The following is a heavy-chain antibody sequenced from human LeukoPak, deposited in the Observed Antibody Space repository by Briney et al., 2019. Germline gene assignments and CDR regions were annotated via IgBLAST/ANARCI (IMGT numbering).Heavy chain of an antibody. Sequence: GGSLRLSCAASGFTLSSYAMSWVRQAPGKGLEWVSAISGSGGSTYYADSVKGRFTISRDNSKNTLYLQMNSLRAEDTAVYYCAKAFSGSYYYGMDVWGQGTTVTVSS. CDR3: AKAFSGSYYYGMDV. CDR2: ISGSGGST. V-gene: IGHV3-23*01. CDR1: GFTLSSYA. D-gene: IGHD1-26*01. J-gene: IGHJ6*02.